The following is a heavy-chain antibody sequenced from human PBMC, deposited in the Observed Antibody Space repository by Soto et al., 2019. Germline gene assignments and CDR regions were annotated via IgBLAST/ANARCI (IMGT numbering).Heavy chain of an antibody. D-gene: IGHD2-2*01. V-gene: IGHV5-51*01. J-gene: IGHJ4*02. CDR2: IYPGDSDT. Sequence: GESLKITCKGSGYGFTTYWTRWVRQLPGKGLAWMGIIYPGDSDTRYSPTLQRPVNFSADKSISNAYQQWSSLKGSHTAIYYCARHRGYCSGTSCYSYYFDYWGQGTLVTFAS. CDR3: ARHRGYCSGTSCYSYYFDY. CDR1: GYGFTTYW.